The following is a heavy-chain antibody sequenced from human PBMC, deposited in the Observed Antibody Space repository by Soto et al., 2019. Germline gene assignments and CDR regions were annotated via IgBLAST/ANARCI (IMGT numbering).Heavy chain of an antibody. D-gene: IGHD3-10*01. Sequence: ASVKVSCKASGYTFTSYAMHWVRQAPGQRLEWMGWINAGNGNTKYSQKFQGRVTITRDTSASTAYMELSSLRSEDTAVYYCARGPATMVRGFLRRDNYYYYMDVWGKGTTVTVSS. CDR2: INAGNGNT. CDR3: ARGPATMVRGFLRRDNYYYYMDV. J-gene: IGHJ6*03. CDR1: GYTFTSYA. V-gene: IGHV1-3*01.